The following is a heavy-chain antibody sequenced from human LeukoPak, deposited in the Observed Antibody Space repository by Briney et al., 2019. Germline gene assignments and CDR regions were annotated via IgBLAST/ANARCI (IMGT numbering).Heavy chain of an antibody. Sequence: PSETLSLTCTVSGGSISSGDYYWSWVRQPPGKGLEWIGYIYYSGSTYYYPSLKSRFTISVDTSKNQFSLKLGFVTAADTAVYYCARVAAATTNPRFDSWGLGTLVTVSS. V-gene: IGHV4-31*03. CDR1: GGSISSGDYY. J-gene: IGHJ4*02. D-gene: IGHD5-24*01. CDR2: IYYSGST. CDR3: ARVAAATTNPRFDS.